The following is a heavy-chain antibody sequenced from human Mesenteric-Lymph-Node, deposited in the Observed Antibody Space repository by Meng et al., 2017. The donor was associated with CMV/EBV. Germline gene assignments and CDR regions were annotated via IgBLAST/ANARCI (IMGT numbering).Heavy chain of an antibody. Sequence: GGSLRLSCAASGFTLSNYAMSWVRQAPGKGLGWVSSFSGGGGSTFYADSVKGRFTVSRDNSKNTLYLQMNSLRAEDTAVYYCAKVTVLYYDFWSGYPDWGQGTLVTVSS. D-gene: IGHD3-3*01. V-gene: IGHV3-23*01. CDR2: FSGGGGST. CDR1: GFTLSNYA. J-gene: IGHJ4*02. CDR3: AKVTVLYYDFWSGYPD.